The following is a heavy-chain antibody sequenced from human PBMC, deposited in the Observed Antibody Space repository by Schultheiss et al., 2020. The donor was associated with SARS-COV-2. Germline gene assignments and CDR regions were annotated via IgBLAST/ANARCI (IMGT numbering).Heavy chain of an antibody. CDR1: GGSFSGYY. D-gene: IGHD6-13*01. CDR3: ARSRRGIAAAGTTQVDAFDI. Sequence: SETLPLTCAVYGGSFSGYYWSWIRQPPGKGLEWIGRIYISGSTNYSPSLKSRVTMSVDTSKNQFSLKLSSVTAADTAVYYCARSRRGIAAAGTTQVDAFDIWGQGTMVTVSS. V-gene: IGHV4-59*10. J-gene: IGHJ3*02. CDR2: IYISGST.